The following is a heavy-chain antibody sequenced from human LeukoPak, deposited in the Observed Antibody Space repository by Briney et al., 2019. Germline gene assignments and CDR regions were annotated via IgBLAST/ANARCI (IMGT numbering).Heavy chain of an antibody. Sequence: TGGSLRLSCAASGFTFSSYSMNWVRQAPGKGLEWVSSISSSSSYIYYADSVKGRFTISRDNAKNSLYLQMNSLRAEDTAVYYCARDLAPYYYDSSGSWSWFDPWGQGTLVTVSS. V-gene: IGHV3-21*01. CDR1: GFTFSSYS. CDR2: ISSSSSYI. J-gene: IGHJ5*02. CDR3: ARDLAPYYYDSSGSWSWFDP. D-gene: IGHD3-22*01.